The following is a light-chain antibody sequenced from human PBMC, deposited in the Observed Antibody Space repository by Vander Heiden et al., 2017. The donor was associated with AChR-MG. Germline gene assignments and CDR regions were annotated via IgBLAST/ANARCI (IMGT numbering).Light chain of an antibody. CDR2: EVN. J-gene: IGLJ3*02. Sequence: QSALSQPPPASGSPGQAFTISCTGTNHDIGFSNYVSWSQQHPVKAPKLMIYEVNGRPSGVPDRFSGSKSGNTASLTVSGLQVEDEADYYCSSYAGSNNLFGGGTKLTVL. CDR3: SSYAGSNNL. CDR1: NHDIGFSNY. V-gene: IGLV2-8*01.